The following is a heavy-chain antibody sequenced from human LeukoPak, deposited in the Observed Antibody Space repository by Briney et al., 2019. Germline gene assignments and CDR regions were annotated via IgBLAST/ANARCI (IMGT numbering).Heavy chain of an antibody. Sequence: KPSETLSLTCTVSGGSISSYYWSWIRQPPGKRLEWIGYIYYSGSTNYNPSLKSRVTISVDTSKNQFSLKLSSVTAADTAVYYCARHSTSGWNWFDPWGQGTLVTVSS. V-gene: IGHV4-59*08. CDR1: GGSISSYY. J-gene: IGHJ5*02. D-gene: IGHD6-19*01. CDR3: ARHSTSGWNWFDP. CDR2: IYYSGST.